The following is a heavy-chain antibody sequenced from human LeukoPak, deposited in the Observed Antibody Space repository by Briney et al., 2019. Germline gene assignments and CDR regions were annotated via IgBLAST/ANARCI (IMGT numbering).Heavy chain of an antibody. D-gene: IGHD6-19*01. Sequence: PGGSLRLSCAASGFTFSNYGIHWVRQAPGRGLEWVAVISYDGNKKYYADSVKGRFTISRDNSKNTLYLQMNSLRAEDTAVYYCAKDLGYGSGWFDYWGQGTLVTVSS. CDR3: AKDLGYGSGWFDY. V-gene: IGHV3-30*18. CDR2: ISYDGNKK. J-gene: IGHJ4*02. CDR1: GFTFSNYG.